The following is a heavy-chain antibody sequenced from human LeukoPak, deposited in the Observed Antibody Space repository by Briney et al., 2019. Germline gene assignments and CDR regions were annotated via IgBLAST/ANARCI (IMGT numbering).Heavy chain of an antibody. CDR1: GFTFRSYA. Sequence: GGSLRLSCAASGFTFRSYAMSWVREAPGKGLEGVSGISGRGANTFYADSVKGRFTISRDNSKKTLYLQMNSLTDGDTAVYYCAPLETTWGQGTLVTVSS. CDR3: APLETT. D-gene: IGHD4-17*01. CDR2: ISGRGANT. V-gene: IGHV3-23*01. J-gene: IGHJ4*02.